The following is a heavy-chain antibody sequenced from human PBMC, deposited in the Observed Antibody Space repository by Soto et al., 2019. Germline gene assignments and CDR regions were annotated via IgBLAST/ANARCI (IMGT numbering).Heavy chain of an antibody. CDR2: ISYDGSNK. J-gene: IGHJ4*02. CDR1: GFTFSSYA. D-gene: IGHD6-19*01. V-gene: IGHV3-30-3*01. CDR3: ARDASGFRRRIAVAGGIQ. Sequence: QVQLVESGGGVVQPGRSLRLSCAASGFTFSSYAMQWVRQAPGKGLEWVAVISYDGSNKYYAVSGKGRFTISSDNSKNTLYLQMTSLRADDTAVYYCARDASGFRRRIAVAGGIQWGQGTLGTVSS.